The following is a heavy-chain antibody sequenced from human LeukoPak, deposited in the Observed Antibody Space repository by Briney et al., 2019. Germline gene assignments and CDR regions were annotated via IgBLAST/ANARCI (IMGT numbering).Heavy chain of an antibody. J-gene: IGHJ4*02. Sequence: ASVNVSCKASGYTFICYYMHWVRQAPGQGLEWMGIINPSGGSTSYAQKFQGRVTMTRDTSTSTVYMELSSLRSEDTAVYYCARGAVYVAYYYDSSGSPFDYWGQGTLVTVSS. V-gene: IGHV1-46*01. D-gene: IGHD3-22*01. CDR1: GYTFICYY. CDR3: ARGAVYVAYYYDSSGSPFDY. CDR2: INPSGGST.